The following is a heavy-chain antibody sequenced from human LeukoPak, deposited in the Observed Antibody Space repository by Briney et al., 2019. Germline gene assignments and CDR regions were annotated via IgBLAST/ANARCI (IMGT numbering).Heavy chain of an antibody. D-gene: IGHD2-15*01. CDR2: RYYSWTT. Sequence: SDTLSLTCSVSGGSISSSSYYWGWIRQPPGKGLEWIGRRYYSWTTYYNPSLKSRVTISIDTSMNQFSLKLTSVTAADTAVYYCARVRPDGYCSGGSCQSGAFDIWGQGTMVTVSS. CDR3: ARVRPDGYCSGGSCQSGAFDI. J-gene: IGHJ3*02. V-gene: IGHV4-39*01. CDR1: GGSISSSSYY.